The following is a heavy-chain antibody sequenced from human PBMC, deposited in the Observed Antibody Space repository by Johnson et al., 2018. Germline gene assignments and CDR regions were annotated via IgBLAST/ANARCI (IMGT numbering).Heavy chain of an antibody. Sequence: QVQLVQSGGGLVKPGGSLRLSCAASEFTFSDYHTSWIRQAPGKGLAWVSFISNGGNTLYYADSLRGRFTVSRDNDKNSLYLQMNSLRVEDTATYYCAPTIVVVVAATRLDAFDIWGQGTMVTVSS. V-gene: IGHV3-11*01. CDR2: ISNGGNTL. D-gene: IGHD2-15*01. CDR1: EFTFSDYH. J-gene: IGHJ3*02. CDR3: APTIVVVVAATRLDAFDI.